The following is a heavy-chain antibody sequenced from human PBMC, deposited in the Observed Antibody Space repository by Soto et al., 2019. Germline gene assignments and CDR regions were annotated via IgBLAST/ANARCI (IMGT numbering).Heavy chain of an antibody. CDR2: IIPIFGTA. D-gene: IGHD3-3*01. CDR3: AGPLGVVIPHYYYGMDV. CDR1: GGTFSSYA. J-gene: IGHJ6*02. V-gene: IGHV1-69*13. Sequence: SVKVSCKASGGTFSSYAISWVRQAPGQGLEWMGGIIPIFGTANYAQKLQGRVTITADESTSTAYMERSSLRSEDTAVYYCAGPLGVVIPHYYYGMDVWGQGTTVTVSS.